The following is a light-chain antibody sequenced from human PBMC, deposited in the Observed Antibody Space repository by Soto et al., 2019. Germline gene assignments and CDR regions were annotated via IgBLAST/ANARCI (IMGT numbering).Light chain of an antibody. V-gene: IGKV3-11*01. CDR1: QSVSSY. J-gene: IGKJ2*01. CDR3: QQSSNWRMYT. Sequence: EIVLTQSPATLSLSPGERATLSCRASQSVSSYLAWYQQKPGQAPRLLIYDASNRSTGIPARFSGSGSGTDFCLPSSSLEPGDFAVYYCQQSSNWRMYTFGQGTKLEIK. CDR2: DAS.